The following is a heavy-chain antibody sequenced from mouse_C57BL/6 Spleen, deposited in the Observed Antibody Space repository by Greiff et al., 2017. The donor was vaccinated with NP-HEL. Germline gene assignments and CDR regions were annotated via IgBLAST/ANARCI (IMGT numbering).Heavy chain of an antibody. CDR1: GYAFSSYW. Sequence: QVQLQQSGAELVKPGASVKISCKASGYAFSSYWMNWVKQRPGKGLEWIGQIYPGDGDTNYNGKFKGKATLTADKSSSTAYMQLSILTSEDSAVYFCAREERGWYFDVWGTGTTVTVSS. V-gene: IGHV1-80*01. CDR3: AREERGWYFDV. CDR2: IYPGDGDT. J-gene: IGHJ1*03.